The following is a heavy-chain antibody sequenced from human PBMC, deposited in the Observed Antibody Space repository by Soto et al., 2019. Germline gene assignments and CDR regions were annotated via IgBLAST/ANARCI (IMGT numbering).Heavy chain of an antibody. V-gene: IGHV2-5*01. CDR1: VCSLLSRGQG. D-gene: IGHD3-22*01. J-gene: IGHJ4*02. CDR3: AHSPFHESSGYPAD. Sequence: PAQTLVYPFTVSVCSLLSRGQGLGWIRQPPGRALEWLALIYWNDDKRYSPSLKTRLTITKDTSKNQVVLTMTNRYPVDTGTYYCAHSPFHESSGYPADWAQATLVTFS. CDR2: IYWNDDK.